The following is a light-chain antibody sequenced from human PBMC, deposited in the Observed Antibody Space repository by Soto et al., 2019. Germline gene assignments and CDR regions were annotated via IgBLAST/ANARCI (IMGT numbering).Light chain of an antibody. V-gene: IGKV3-20*01. J-gene: IGKJ1*01. CDR3: QHYGASPWT. Sequence: NVLTQSPVPLSLSPGERPTLSCRASQRLRGNYLAWYQQKPGQAPRVLIYRASIRATGISDRFSGSGSGTDFTLTISRLEPEDFAVYYCQHYGASPWTFGQGTKV. CDR2: RAS. CDR1: QRLRGNY.